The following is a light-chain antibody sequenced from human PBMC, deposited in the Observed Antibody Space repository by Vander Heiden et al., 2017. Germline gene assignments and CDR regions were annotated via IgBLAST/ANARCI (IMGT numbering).Light chain of an antibody. J-gene: IGLJ2*01. CDR1: SSNIGAGYD. CDR3: QSYDSSLSSVV. Sequence: QSVLTQPPSVSGAPVQRVTISCTGGSSNIGAGYDVHWYQQLPGTAPKRLIYCNANRPSGVPDRFSGCKSGTSASLAITRLQAEEEADDYCQSYDSSLSSVVFGGGTKMTVL. V-gene: IGLV1-40*01. CDR2: CNA.